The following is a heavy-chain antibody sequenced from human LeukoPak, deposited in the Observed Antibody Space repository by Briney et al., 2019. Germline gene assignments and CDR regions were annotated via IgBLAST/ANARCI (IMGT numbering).Heavy chain of an antibody. CDR2: IWYDGSNK. D-gene: IGHD5-12*01. V-gene: IGHV3-33*01. J-gene: IGHJ4*02. Sequence: GGSLRLSCAASGFTFSSYGMHWVRQAPGKGLEWVAVIWYDGSNKYYADSVKGRFTISRDNSRNTLFLQMNSLRAEDTAVYYCATDRATQYFDYWGQGTLVSVSS. CDR3: ATDRATQYFDY. CDR1: GFTFSSYG.